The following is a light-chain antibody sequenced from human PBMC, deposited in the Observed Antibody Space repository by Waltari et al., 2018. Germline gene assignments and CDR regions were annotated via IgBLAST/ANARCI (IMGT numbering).Light chain of an antibody. CDR1: SDNIGTTS. CDR2: RNN. CDR3: AAWDDSLNGYL. J-gene: IGLJ1*01. Sequence: QSVLTQPPSASGTPGQRVTISCSGSSDNIGTTSVNWYQQLPRTAPKLLIHRNNQRPSGVPDRFSGSKSGTSASLAISGLLSDDEADYYCAAWDDSLNGYLFGTGTKVTVL. V-gene: IGLV1-44*01.